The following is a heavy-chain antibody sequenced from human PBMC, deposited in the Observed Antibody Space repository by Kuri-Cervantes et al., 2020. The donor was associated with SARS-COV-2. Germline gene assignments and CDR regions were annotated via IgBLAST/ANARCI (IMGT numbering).Heavy chain of an antibody. D-gene: IGHD2-15*01. V-gene: IGHV3-9*01. CDR2: ISWNSGSI. Sequence: SLKISCAASGFTFDDYAMHWVRQAPGKGLEWVSGISWNSGSIGYADSVKSRFTISRDNAKNSLYLQMNSLRAEDTAFYFCVKDKGAVRYYFDYWGQGTLVTVSS. CDR1: GFTFDDYA. CDR3: VKDKGAVRYYFDY. J-gene: IGHJ4*02.